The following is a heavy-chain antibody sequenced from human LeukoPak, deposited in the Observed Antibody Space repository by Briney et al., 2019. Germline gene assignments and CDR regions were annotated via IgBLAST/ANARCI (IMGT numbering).Heavy chain of an antibody. D-gene: IGHD1-26*01. V-gene: IGHV3-30*04. Sequence: GGSLRLSCAASGFTFSSYAMHWVRQAPGKGLEWVAVISYDGSNKYYADSVKGRFTISRDNSKNTLYLQMNSLRAEDTAVYYYARDLRIVGATPAAFDIWGQGTMVTVSS. CDR2: ISYDGSNK. J-gene: IGHJ3*02. CDR1: GFTFSSYA. CDR3: ARDLRIVGATPAAFDI.